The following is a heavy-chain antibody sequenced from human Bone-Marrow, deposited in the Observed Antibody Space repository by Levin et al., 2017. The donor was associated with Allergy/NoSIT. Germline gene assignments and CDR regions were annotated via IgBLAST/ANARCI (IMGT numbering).Heavy chain of an antibody. Sequence: GASVKVSCEASGFRFSASVIHWVRQARGQRLEWIGWIVVGSGDTNYAQKFQGRLSVTREMSTNTAYMELSSLSSDDTAVYYCATWQYLNWFEVGNAFDIWGQGTLVTVSS. V-gene: IGHV1-58*02. CDR3: ATWQYLNWFEVGNAFDI. D-gene: IGHD3-10*01. CDR1: GFRFSASV. J-gene: IGHJ3*02. CDR2: IVVGSGDT.